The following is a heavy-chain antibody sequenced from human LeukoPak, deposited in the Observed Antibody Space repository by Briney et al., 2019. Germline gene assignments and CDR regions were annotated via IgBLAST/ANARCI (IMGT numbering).Heavy chain of an antibody. CDR1: GYTFTGYY. CDR3: LRHRDRNGQARFDP. D-gene: IGHD2-8*01. Sequence: ASVKVSCKASGYTFTGYYMHWVRQAPGQGLEWMGWINPNSGGTNYAQKFQGRVTMTRDTSISTAYMELSRLRSDDTAVYYCLRHRDRNGQARFDPWGQGTLVTVSS. V-gene: IGHV1-2*02. CDR2: INPNSGGT. J-gene: IGHJ5*02.